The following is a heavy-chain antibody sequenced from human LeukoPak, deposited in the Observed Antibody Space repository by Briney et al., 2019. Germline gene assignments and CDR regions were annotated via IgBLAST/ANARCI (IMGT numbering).Heavy chain of an antibody. CDR2: IDSDGSSR. V-gene: IGHV3-74*01. CDR1: GVTFSYYW. J-gene: IGHJ4*02. D-gene: IGHD5/OR15-5a*01. CDR3: VREGVYDPFEN. Sequence: PGGSLRLSCAASGVTFSYYWMHWVRQAPGKGLVWVSRIDSDGSSRSYAGSVKGRFTISRDNAKNTLYLQMNSLRAEDTAVYYCVREGVYDPFENWGQGTLVTVSS.